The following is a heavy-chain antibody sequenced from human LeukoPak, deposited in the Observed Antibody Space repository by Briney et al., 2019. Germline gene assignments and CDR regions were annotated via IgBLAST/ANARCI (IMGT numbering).Heavy chain of an antibody. D-gene: IGHD2-2*01. J-gene: IGHJ6*02. CDR1: GGSFRGYY. CDR3: ARGQRRLTYYYYGMDV. Sequence: PSETLSLTCAVYGGSFRGYYWSWIRQPPGKGLEWIGEINHSGSTNYNPSLKSRVTISVDTSKNQFSLKLSSVTAADTAVYYCARGQRRLTYYYYGMDVWGQGTTVTVSS. CDR2: INHSGST. V-gene: IGHV4-34*01.